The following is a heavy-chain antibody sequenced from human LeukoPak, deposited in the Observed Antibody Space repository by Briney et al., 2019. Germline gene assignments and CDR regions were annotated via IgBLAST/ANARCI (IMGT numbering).Heavy chain of an antibody. V-gene: IGHV1-18*01. J-gene: IGHJ3*02. CDR3: ARGNYDILTGPRRTGAFDI. D-gene: IGHD3-9*01. CDR1: SYTFTNYA. CDR2: ISAYNGNT. Sequence: VASVKVSCMASSYTFTNYAISWVRQAPGQGLEWMGWISAYNGNTNYAQKLQGRVTMTTDTSTSTAYMELRSLRSDDTAMYYCARGNYDILTGPRRTGAFDIWGQGTMVTVSS.